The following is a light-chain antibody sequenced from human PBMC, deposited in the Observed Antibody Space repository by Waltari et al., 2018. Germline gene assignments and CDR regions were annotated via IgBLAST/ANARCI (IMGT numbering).Light chain of an antibody. J-gene: IGKJ2*01. CDR3: QHFNSYPFI. V-gene: IGKV1-5*03. Sequence: DIQMTQSPSTLSASLGDRVPITCRASPNRGNYLAWYHQKPGKAPKLLIFMASTLQREVPSRFSGSGSGTEFALTISGLQADDFATYFCQHFNSYPFIFGRGTKLEIK. CDR2: MAS. CDR1: PNRGNY.